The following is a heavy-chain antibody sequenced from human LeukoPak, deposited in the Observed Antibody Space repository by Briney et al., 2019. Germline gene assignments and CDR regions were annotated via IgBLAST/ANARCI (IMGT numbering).Heavy chain of an antibody. D-gene: IGHD2/OR15-2a*01. CDR2: ISGSGNSA. Sequence: GSLRLSCAASGFTFKDYGMSWVRQAPGKGLEWLSHISGSGNSAHYADSVKGRFTIPRDNSKNTVYLQMNSLRAEDTAVYYCAKDRGLGFYDDSGHHYWGQGTLVTVSS. V-gene: IGHV3-23*01. CDR3: AKDRGLGFYDDSGHHY. J-gene: IGHJ4*02. CDR1: GFTFKDYG.